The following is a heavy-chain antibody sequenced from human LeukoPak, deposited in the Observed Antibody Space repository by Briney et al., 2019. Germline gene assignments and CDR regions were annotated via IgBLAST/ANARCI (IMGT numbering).Heavy chain of an antibody. D-gene: IGHD5-18*01. V-gene: IGHV4-34*01. CDR3: AIGYSYAQEGHDAFDI. CDR2: INHSGST. Sequence: SETLSLTCAVYGGSFSGYYWSWIRQPPGKGLEWIGEINHSGSTNYNPSLKSRVTISVDTSKNQFSLKLSSVTAADTAVYYCAIGYSYAQEGHDAFDIWGQGTMVTVSS. CDR1: GGSFSGYY. J-gene: IGHJ3*02.